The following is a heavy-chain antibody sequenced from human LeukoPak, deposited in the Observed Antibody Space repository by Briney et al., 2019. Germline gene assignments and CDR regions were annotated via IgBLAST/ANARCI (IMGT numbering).Heavy chain of an antibody. D-gene: IGHD4-17*01. CDR1: RFTFSSYA. CDR2: ISGSGGTT. CDR3: ARWRSVTTGYYYGMDV. Sequence: PGGSLRLSCAASRFTFSSYAMSWVRQAPGKGLEWVSAISGSGGTTYNADSVKGRFTISRDNSKNTLYLQMNSLRAEDTAVYYCARWRSVTTGYYYGMDVWGQGTTVTVSS. J-gene: IGHJ6*02. V-gene: IGHV3-23*01.